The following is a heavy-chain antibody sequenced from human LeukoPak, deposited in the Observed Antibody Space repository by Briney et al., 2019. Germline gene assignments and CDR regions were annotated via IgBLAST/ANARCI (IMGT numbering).Heavy chain of an antibody. J-gene: IGHJ4*02. Sequence: RASVKVSCKASGYTFTSYGISWVRQASGQGLEWMGWISAYNGNTNYAQKLQGRVTMTTDTSTSTAYMELRSLRSDDTAVYYCARASGGSYYIVLSKHTPLDYWGQGTLVTVSS. D-gene: IGHD1-26*01. CDR3: ARASGGSYYIVLSKHTPLDY. CDR1: GYTFTSYG. CDR2: ISAYNGNT. V-gene: IGHV1-18*01.